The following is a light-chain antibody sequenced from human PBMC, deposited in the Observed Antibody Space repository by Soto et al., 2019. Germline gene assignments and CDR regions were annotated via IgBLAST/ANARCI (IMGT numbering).Light chain of an antibody. V-gene: IGLV9-49*01. CDR1: SGYSNYK. CDR3: GADHGSGSNFGGV. J-gene: IGLJ3*02. Sequence: QPVLTQPPSASASLGASVTLTCTLSSGYSNYKVDWYQQRPGRGPRFVMRVGTGGIVGSKGDAIPDRFSVLGSGLNRYLTIKNIQEEDESDYHCGADHGSGSNFGGVIGGGTKLTVL. CDR2: VGTGGIVG.